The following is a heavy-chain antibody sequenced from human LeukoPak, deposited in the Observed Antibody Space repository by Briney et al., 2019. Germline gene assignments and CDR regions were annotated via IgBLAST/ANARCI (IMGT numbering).Heavy chain of an antibody. Sequence: GGSLRLSCAASGFIFSSYAMTWVRQAPGRGLEWLSTISGSGTTTYYVDSVKGRFTVSRDNSKNTLYLQVSSLRAGDTAVYYCAKAGHYGSGSYYSDYWGRGTLVTVSP. V-gene: IGHV3-23*01. D-gene: IGHD3-10*01. J-gene: IGHJ4*02. CDR2: ISGSGTTT. CDR3: AKAGHYGSGSYYSDY. CDR1: GFIFSSYA.